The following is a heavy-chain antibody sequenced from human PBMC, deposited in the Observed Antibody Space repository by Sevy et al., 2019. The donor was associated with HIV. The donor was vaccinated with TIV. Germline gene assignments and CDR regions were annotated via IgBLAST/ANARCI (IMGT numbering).Heavy chain of an antibody. D-gene: IGHD3-16*01. V-gene: IGHV1-8*01. J-gene: IGHJ4*02. CDR2: MTPNSGNT. Sequence: ASVKVSCKASGYTFSTSDISWVRQATGQGLEWMGWMTPNSGNTAYAQKFQGRVIMTRNISTSTAYMELSSLGSNDPAVYDGAGRAGGGGVSGFDHWGQGTLVTVSS. CDR3: AGRAGGGGVSGFDH. CDR1: GYTFSTSD.